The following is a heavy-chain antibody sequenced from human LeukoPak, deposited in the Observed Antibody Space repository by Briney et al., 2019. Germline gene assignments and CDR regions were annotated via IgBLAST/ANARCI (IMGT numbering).Heavy chain of an antibody. CDR1: GGSFSGYY. J-gene: IGHJ4*02. D-gene: IGHD4-23*01. Sequence: SETLSLTCAVHGGSFSGYYWSWIRQPPGKGLEWIGEINHSGSTNYNPSLKSRVTISVDTSKNQFSLKLSSVTAADTAVYYCARGGGNRHVSGSIDYWGQGTLVTVSS. CDR2: INHSGST. CDR3: ARGGGNRHVSGSIDY. V-gene: IGHV4-34*01.